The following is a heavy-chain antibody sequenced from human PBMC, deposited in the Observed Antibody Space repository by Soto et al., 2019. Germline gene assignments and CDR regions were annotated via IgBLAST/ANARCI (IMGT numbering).Heavy chain of an antibody. CDR3: ARGAKKQLTYCSSTSCYYYYGMDV. J-gene: IGHJ6*02. V-gene: IGHV1-69*13. CDR2: IIPIFGTA. Sequence: ASVKVSCKASGGTFSSYAISWVRQAPGQGLEWMGGIIPIFGTANYAQKFQGRVTITADESTSTAYMELSSLRSEDTAVYYCARGAKKQLTYCSSTSCYYYYGMDVWGQGTTVTVSS. CDR1: GGTFSSYA. D-gene: IGHD2-2*01.